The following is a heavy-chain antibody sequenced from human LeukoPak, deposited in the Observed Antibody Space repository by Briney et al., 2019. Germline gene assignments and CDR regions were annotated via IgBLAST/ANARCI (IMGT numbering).Heavy chain of an antibody. Sequence: GGSLRLSCAASGFTFDDYGMSWVRQAPGKGLEWGSGINWNGGSTGYADSVKGRFTISRDNAKNSLYLQMNSLRAEDTALYYCARYIAVAGAKVFDYWGQGTLVTVSS. D-gene: IGHD6-19*01. V-gene: IGHV3-20*04. CDR1: GFTFDDYG. J-gene: IGHJ4*02. CDR2: INWNGGST. CDR3: ARYIAVAGAKVFDY.